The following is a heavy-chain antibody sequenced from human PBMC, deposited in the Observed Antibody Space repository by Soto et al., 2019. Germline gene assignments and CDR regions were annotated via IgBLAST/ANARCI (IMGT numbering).Heavy chain of an antibody. J-gene: IGHJ6*02. CDR1: GFTFSSYA. CDR2: ISGSGGST. V-gene: IGHV3-23*01. CDR3: AKESVVVAAYYYYGMDV. Sequence: EVQLLESGGGLVQPGGSLRLSCAASGFTFSSYAMSWVRQAPGKGLEWVSAISGSGGSTYYADSVKGRFTISRDNSKNXXYLQMNSLRAEDTAVYYCAKESVVVAAYYYYGMDVWGQGTTVTVSS. D-gene: IGHD2-15*01.